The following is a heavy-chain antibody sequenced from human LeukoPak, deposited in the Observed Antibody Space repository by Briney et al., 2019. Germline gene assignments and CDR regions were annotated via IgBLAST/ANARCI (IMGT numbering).Heavy chain of an antibody. CDR2: ISGSGGST. CDR3: VKDYSSSWYYFDY. V-gene: IGHV3-23*01. Sequence: GGTLRLSCAASGFTFSRYGMSWVRQAPGKGLEWVSAISGSGGSTYYADSVKGRFTISRDNSKNTLYLQMNSLRAEDTAVYYCVKDYSSSWYYFDYWGQGTLVTVSS. CDR1: GFTFSRYG. D-gene: IGHD6-13*01. J-gene: IGHJ4*02.